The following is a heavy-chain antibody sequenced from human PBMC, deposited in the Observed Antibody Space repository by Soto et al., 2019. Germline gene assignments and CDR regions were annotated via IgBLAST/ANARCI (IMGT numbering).Heavy chain of an antibody. CDR1: GYTFIDYY. V-gene: IGHV1-2*02. D-gene: IGHD3-22*01. CDR2: IIPKSGDT. CDR3: ARGFYDSSGFFYAGWLGP. J-gene: IGHJ5*02. Sequence: QVHLVQSGAEVKKPGASVNVSCKASGYTFIDYYIHWLRQAPGQGPEWMGWIIPKSGDTKYSEKFQGRVAMTRDTSINTAYMEMTRLRSDDTAVYYCARGFYDSSGFFYAGWLGPWGQGTLVTVSS.